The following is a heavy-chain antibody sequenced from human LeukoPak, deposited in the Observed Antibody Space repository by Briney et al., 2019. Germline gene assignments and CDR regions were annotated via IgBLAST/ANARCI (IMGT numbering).Heavy chain of an antibody. Sequence: GGSLRLSCAASGFTFSGSVMSWVRQAPGKGLEWVSTINGSGGSTYYADSVKGRFTISRDNSKNTLYLQMNSLRAEDTAVYYCARDEYNWNVDAFDIWGQGTVVTVSS. J-gene: IGHJ3*02. V-gene: IGHV3-23*01. D-gene: IGHD1-20*01. CDR1: GFTFSGSV. CDR3: ARDEYNWNVDAFDI. CDR2: INGSGGST.